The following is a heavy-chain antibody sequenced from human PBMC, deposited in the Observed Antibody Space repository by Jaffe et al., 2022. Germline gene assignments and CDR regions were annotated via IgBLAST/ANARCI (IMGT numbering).Heavy chain of an antibody. CDR2: ISSSGSTI. J-gene: IGHJ3*02. CDR3: ARDVWENGWDDAFDI. D-gene: IGHD3-16*01. Sequence: EVQLVESGGGLVQPGGSLRLSCAASGFTFSSYEMNWVRQAPGKGLEWVSYISSSGSTIYYADSVKGRFTISRDNAKNSLYLQMNSLRAEDTAVYYCARDVWENGWDDAFDIWGQGTMVTVSS. V-gene: IGHV3-48*03. CDR1: GFTFSSYE.